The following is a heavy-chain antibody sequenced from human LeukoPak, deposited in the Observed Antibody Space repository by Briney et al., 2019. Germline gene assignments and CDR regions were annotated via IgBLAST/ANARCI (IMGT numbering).Heavy chain of an antibody. CDR3: ARGETGGYCSGGSCYSKLIYYFDY. J-gene: IGHJ4*02. CDR1: GVSFSGYY. Sequence: QSSGTLSLTCAVYGVSFSGYYWSWIRQPPGKGLEWIGEINHSGSTNYNPSLKSRVTISVDTSKNQFSLKLSSVTAADTAVYYCARGETGGYCSGGSCYSKLIYYFDYWGQGTLVTVSS. V-gene: IGHV4-34*01. D-gene: IGHD2-15*01. CDR2: INHSGST.